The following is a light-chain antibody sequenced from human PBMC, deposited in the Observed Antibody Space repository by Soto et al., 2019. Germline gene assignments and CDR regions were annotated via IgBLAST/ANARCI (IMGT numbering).Light chain of an antibody. CDR2: DAS. J-gene: IGKJ4*01. V-gene: IGKV3-11*01. Sequence: EIVLTQSPATLSLSPGERAILSCKASLSVRSYLAWYQQKPGQAPRLLMYDASNRASGTPARFSGSGSRTDFSLSISSLEPEDFAIYYCQQRFNWPLTFGGGTKVEI. CDR1: LSVRSY. CDR3: QQRFNWPLT.